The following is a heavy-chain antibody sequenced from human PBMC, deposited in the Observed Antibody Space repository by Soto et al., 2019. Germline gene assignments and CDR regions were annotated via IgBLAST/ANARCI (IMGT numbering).Heavy chain of an antibody. D-gene: IGHD6-13*01. CDR1: GDSLSTYY. Sequence: PSETLSLTCTVSGDSLSTYYWSWIRQPPGKGLEWMGYLYYGGISYYNPSLKSRLTISEDTSKNQFSLKLNSVTTADTAVYYCAGGSSWDWFDPWGQGTLVTVSS. J-gene: IGHJ5*02. CDR2: LYYGGIS. CDR3: AGGSSWDWFDP. V-gene: IGHV4-59*01.